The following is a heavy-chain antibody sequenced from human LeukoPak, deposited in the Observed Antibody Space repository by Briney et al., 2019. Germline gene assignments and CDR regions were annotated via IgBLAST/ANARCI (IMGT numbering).Heavy chain of an antibody. CDR2: IQYDGSSE. J-gene: IGHJ5*02. CDR3: VKDIGVSSLSNWFDP. Sequence: PGGSLRLSCAASGFTFRTSGMHWVRQAPGKGLEWVAAIQYDGSSEYYVDSVKGRFTISRDNSKNTVYLQMNSLRAEDTAMYYCVKDIGVSSLSNWFDPWGQGTPLTVSP. V-gene: IGHV3-30*02. CDR1: GFTFRTSG. D-gene: IGHD5/OR15-5a*01.